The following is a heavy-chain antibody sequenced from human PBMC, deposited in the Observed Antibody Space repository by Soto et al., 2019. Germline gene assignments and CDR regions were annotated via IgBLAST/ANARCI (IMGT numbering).Heavy chain of an antibody. CDR3: AAGTELLWFGGAFDI. CDR2: IVVGSGNT. Sequence: QMQLVQSGPEVKKPGTSVKVSCKASRFTFTSSAVLWLRQNRGQRRDRRGWIVVGSGNTNYAQKFQERVTISTDMSTSTAYMEVSSLSSDDTAVYYCAAGTELLWFGGAFDIWGQGTMVTVSS. V-gene: IGHV1-58*01. J-gene: IGHJ3*02. D-gene: IGHD3-10*01. CDR1: RFTFTSSA.